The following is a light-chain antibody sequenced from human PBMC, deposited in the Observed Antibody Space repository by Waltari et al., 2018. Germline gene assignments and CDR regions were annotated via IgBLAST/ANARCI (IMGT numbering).Light chain of an antibody. J-gene: IGKJ4*01. V-gene: IGKV1-39*01. Sequence: DIQMTQSPSSLSASVGDRVTITCRASQSISNYLNWYQQKPGKAPKLLIYAASNLQSGVPSRVSGSGSGTDFTLTISSLQPEDFATYYCQQTYSTPPLTFGGGTKVEI. CDR1: QSISNY. CDR3: QQTYSTPPLT. CDR2: AAS.